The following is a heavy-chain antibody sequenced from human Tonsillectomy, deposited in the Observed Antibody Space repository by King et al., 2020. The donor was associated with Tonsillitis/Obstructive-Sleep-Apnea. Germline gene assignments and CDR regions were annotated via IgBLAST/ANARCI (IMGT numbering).Heavy chain of an antibody. CDR3: ARGVTIFGVVPDDAFDI. CDR2: ISAYNGNT. CDR1: GYTFTSYG. J-gene: IGHJ3*02. Sequence: QGQLVQSGAEVKKPGASVKVSCKAFGYTFTSYGISWVRQAPGQGLEWMGWISAYNGNTNYAQKLQGRVTMTTDTSTSTAYMELRSLRSDDTAVYYCARGVTIFGVVPDDAFDIWGQGTMVTVSS. V-gene: IGHV1-18*01. D-gene: IGHD3-3*01.